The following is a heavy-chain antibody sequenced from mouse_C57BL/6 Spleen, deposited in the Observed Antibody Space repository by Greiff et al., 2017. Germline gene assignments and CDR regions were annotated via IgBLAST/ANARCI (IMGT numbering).Heavy chain of an antibody. D-gene: IGHD2-1*01. J-gene: IGHJ2*01. Sequence: QVQLQQSGAELVKPGASVKISCKASGYAFSSYWMNWVKQRPGKGLEWIGQIYPGDGDTNYNGKFKGKATLTADKSSSTAYMQLSSLTSEDSAVYFCARWDYGNYLYYFDYWGQGTTLTVSS. CDR3: ARWDYGNYLYYFDY. V-gene: IGHV1-80*01. CDR1: GYAFSSYW. CDR2: IYPGDGDT.